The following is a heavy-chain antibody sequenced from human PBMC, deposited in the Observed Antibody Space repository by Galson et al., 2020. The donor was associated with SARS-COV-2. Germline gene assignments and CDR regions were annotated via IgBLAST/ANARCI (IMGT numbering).Heavy chain of an antibody. CDR2: ISTTSNYI. D-gene: IGHD1-1*01. CDR1: GFIFSDYA. V-gene: IGHV3-21*01. J-gene: IGHJ3*01. Sequence: GGSLRLSCAASGFIFSDYAMTWVRQAPGKGLEWVSSISTTSNYIYYADSVKGRFTISRDNAKKSLSLQMDSLRAEDTAVYYCARDRELERRDDSFDVWGQGTVVTVSS. CDR3: ARDRELERRDDSFDV.